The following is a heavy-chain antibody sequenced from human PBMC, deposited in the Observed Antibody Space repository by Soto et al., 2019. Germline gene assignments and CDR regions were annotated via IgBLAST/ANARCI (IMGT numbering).Heavy chain of an antibody. CDR1: GFTFSSYS. D-gene: IGHD3-22*01. CDR2: ISSSSSYI. CDR3: ARGSYYYDSSGYSGY. V-gene: IGHV3-21*01. J-gene: IGHJ4*02. Sequence: GGSLRLSCAASGFTFSSYSMNWVRQAPGKGLEWVSSISSSSSYIYYADSVKGRFTISRDNAKNSLYLQMNSLRAEDTAVYYCARGSYYYDSSGYSGYWGQGTLVTVSS.